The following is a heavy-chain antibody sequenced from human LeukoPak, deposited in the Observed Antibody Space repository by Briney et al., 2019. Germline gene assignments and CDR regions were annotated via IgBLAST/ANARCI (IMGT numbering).Heavy chain of an antibody. J-gene: IGHJ3*02. V-gene: IGHV1-2*02. D-gene: IGHD6-13*01. Sequence: ASVKVSCKASGYTFTGYYMHWVRQAPGQGLEWMGWINPNSGGTNYAQKFQGRVTMTRDTSISTAYMELSRLRSDDTAVYYCARAPFKIAAFAFDIWGQGTMVTVSS. CDR2: INPNSGGT. CDR3: ARAPFKIAAFAFDI. CDR1: GYTFTGYY.